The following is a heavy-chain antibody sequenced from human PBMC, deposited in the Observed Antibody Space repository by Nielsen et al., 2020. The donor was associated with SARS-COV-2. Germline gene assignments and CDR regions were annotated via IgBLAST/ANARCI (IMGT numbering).Heavy chain of an antibody. Sequence: GESLKISCVASGFPFSNYGMHWVRQAPGKRLEWVAVISYDGSNKKHADSVQGRFTVSRDDSKNTLYLLMSSLRTDDSALYSCAQGAFYDTLTGYYPHWHSWGQGTLVTVSS. J-gene: IGHJ4*02. CDR1: GFPFSNYG. CDR3: AQGAFYDTLTGYYPHWHS. CDR2: ISYDGSNK. D-gene: IGHD3-9*01. V-gene: IGHV3-30*18.